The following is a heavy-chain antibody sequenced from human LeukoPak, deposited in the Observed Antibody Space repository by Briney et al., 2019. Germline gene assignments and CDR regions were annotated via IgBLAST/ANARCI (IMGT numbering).Heavy chain of an antibody. CDR3: AREWSSGWHYYYYYMDV. V-gene: IGHV4-4*07. CDR1: GGSIRGYY. D-gene: IGHD6-19*01. J-gene: IGHJ6*03. Sequence: SETLSLTCTVSGGSIRGYYWSWIRQPAGKGLEWIGRIYTSGSTNYNPSLKSRVTISVDTSKNQFSLKLSSVTAADTAVYYCAREWSSGWHYYYYYMDVWGKGTTVTISS. CDR2: IYTSGST.